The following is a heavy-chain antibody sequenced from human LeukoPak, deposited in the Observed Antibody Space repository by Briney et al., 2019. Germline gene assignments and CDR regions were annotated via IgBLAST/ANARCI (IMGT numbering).Heavy chain of an antibody. CDR1: GFTFSSYA. CDR3: AKIGYSTLYYFDY. CDR2: ISGSGGST. Sequence: GGSLRLSCAASGFTFSSYAMSWVRQAPGKGLEWVSAISGSGGSTYYADSVKGRFTISRDNSKNTLYLQMNSLRAEDTAVYDYAKIGYSTLYYFDYWGQGTLVTVSS. D-gene: IGHD6-13*01. J-gene: IGHJ4*02. V-gene: IGHV3-23*01.